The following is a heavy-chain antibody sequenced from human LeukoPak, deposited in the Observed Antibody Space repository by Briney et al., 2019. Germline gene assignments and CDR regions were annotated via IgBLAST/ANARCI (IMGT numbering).Heavy chain of an antibody. V-gene: IGHV4-34*01. D-gene: IGHD3-10*01. CDR2: INHSGST. Sequence: SETLSLTCAVYGGSFSGYYWSWIRQPPGKGLEWIGEINHSGSTNYNPSLKSRVTISVDTSKNQFSLRLSSVTAADTAMYYCARDNVGELLFLLGYFDYWGQGTLVTVSP. J-gene: IGHJ4*02. CDR1: GGSFSGYY. CDR3: ARDNVGELLFLLGYFDY.